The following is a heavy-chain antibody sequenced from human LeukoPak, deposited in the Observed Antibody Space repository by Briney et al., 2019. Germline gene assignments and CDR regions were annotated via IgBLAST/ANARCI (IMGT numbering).Heavy chain of an antibody. CDR1: GDSVSSGGYY. V-gene: IGHV4-31*02. J-gene: IGHJ5*02. Sequence: SQTLSLTCSVSGDSVSSGGYYWSWIRQHPGTGLEWIGYIHYIGGTFYNPSLKSRVTISLDTSRNQFSLELKSVTAADTAVYYCALRGYSYGTGWFDPWAREPWSPSPQ. CDR3: ALRGYSYGTGWFDP. D-gene: IGHD5-18*01. CDR2: IHYIGGT.